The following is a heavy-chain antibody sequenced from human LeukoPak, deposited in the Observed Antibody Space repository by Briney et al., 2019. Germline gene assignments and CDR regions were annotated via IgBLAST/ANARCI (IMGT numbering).Heavy chain of an antibody. V-gene: IGHV1-69*05. J-gene: IGHJ3*02. CDR1: GGTFSSYA. D-gene: IGHD4-23*01. CDR2: IIPIFGTA. Sequence: GSSVKVSCKASGGTFSSYAISWVRQAPGRGLEWMGGIIPIFGTANYAQKFQGRVTITTDESTSTAYMELSSLRSEDTAEYYCARDLPIPASTPFLDAFDIWGQGTMVTVSS. CDR3: ARDLPIPASTPFLDAFDI.